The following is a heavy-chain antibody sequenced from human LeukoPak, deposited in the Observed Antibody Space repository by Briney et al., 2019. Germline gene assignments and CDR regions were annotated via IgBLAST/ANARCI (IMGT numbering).Heavy chain of an antibody. V-gene: IGHV3-30*04. D-gene: IGHD6-19*01. CDR3: ARATEYSSGWYDYYYGMDV. CDR1: GFTFSSYA. J-gene: IGHJ6*02. CDR2: ISYDGSNK. Sequence: PGGSLRLSCAASGFTFSSYAMHWVRQAPGKGLEWVAAISYDGSNKYYADSVKGRFTISRDNSKNTLYLQMNSLRAEDTAVYYCARATEYSSGWYDYYYGMDVWGQGTTVTVSS.